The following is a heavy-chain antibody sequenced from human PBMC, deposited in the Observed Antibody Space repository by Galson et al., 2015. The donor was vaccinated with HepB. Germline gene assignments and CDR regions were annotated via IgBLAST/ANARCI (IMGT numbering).Heavy chain of an antibody. CDR2: IRSKANSYAT. CDR3: TSTRTEYPFDY. J-gene: IGHJ4*02. CDR1: GFTFSGSA. D-gene: IGHD1-1*01. V-gene: IGHV3-73*01. Sequence: SLRLSCAASGFTFSGSAMHWVRQASGKGLEWVGRIRSKANSYATAYAASVKGRFTISRDDSKNTAYLQMNSLKTEDTAVYYCTSTRTEYPFDYWGQGTLVTVSS.